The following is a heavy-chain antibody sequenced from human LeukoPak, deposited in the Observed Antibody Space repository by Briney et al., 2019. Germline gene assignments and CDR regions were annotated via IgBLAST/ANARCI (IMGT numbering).Heavy chain of an antibody. D-gene: IGHD1-1*01. CDR3: AAEEGTTVLGHYYYYMDV. CDR1: GGTFSSYA. V-gene: IGHV1-69*13. Sequence: GASVKVSCKASGGTFSSYAISWVRQAPGQGLEWMGGIIPIFGTANYAQKFQGRVTITADESTSTAYMELSSLRSEDTAVYYCAAEEGTTVLGHYYYYMDVWGKGTTVTISS. CDR2: IIPIFGTA. J-gene: IGHJ6*03.